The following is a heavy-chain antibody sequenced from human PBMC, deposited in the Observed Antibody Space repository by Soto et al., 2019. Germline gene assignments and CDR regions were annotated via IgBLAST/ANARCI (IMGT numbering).Heavy chain of an antibody. J-gene: IGHJ4*02. CDR1: GETLKSNP. CDR3: ARKSGRDCHSGGGCFSLDV. V-gene: IGHV1-69*01. CDR2: IVPLSDRT. D-gene: IGHD2-15*01. Sequence: QVQLVKSGAEVKKPGSSLKVSCKVFGETLKSNPIGWVRQAPGQGLEWVGGIVPLSDRTNYAQELQGRVTVTADGSTSTVYMELSNLKSDDTAVYYCARKSGRDCHSGGGCFSLDVWGQGSLITVSS.